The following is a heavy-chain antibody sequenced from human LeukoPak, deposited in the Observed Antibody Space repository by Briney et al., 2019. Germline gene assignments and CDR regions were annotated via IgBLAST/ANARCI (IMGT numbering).Heavy chain of an antibody. CDR2: IYYSGST. J-gene: IGHJ5*02. D-gene: IGHD6-13*01. V-gene: IGHV4-39*07. CDR3: AREFQSGIAAS. Sequence: PSETLSLTCTVSGGSISSSSYYWGWIRQPPGKGLEWIGSIYYSGSTYYNPSLKSRVTISVDTSKNQFSLKLSSVTAADTAVYYCAREFQSGIAASWGQGTLVTVSS. CDR1: GGSISSSSYY.